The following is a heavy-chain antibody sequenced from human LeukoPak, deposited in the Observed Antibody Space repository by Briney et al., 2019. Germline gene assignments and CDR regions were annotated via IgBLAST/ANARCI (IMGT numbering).Heavy chain of an antibody. V-gene: IGHV1-69*04. Sequence: ASVKVSCKASGGTFSSYAISWVRQAPGQGLEWMGRIIPILDITNYAQKFQGRVTITADESTSTAYMELSSLRSEDTAVYYCARHSPGQSGAFDVWGQGTMVTVSS. CDR2: IIPILDIT. CDR1: GGTFSSYA. CDR3: ARHSPGQSGAFDV. J-gene: IGHJ3*01. D-gene: IGHD3-10*01.